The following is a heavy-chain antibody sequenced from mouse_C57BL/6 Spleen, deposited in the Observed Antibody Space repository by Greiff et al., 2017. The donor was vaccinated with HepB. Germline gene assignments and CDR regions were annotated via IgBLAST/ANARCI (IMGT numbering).Heavy chain of an antibody. CDR2: IHPNSGST. J-gene: IGHJ1*03. CDR3: ARDRGYFDV. CDR1: GYTFTSYW. Sequence: QVQLKQPGAELVKPGASVKLSCKASGYTFTSYWMHWVKQRPGQGLVWIGMIHPNSGSTNYNEKFKSKATLTVDKSSSTAYMQLSSLTSEDSAVYYCARDRGYFDVWGTGTTVTVSS. D-gene: IGHD3-2*01. V-gene: IGHV1-64*01.